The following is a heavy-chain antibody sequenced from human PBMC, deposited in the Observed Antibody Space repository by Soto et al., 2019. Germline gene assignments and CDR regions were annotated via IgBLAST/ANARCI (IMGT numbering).Heavy chain of an antibody. D-gene: IGHD3-22*01. J-gene: IGHJ4*02. CDR1: GFTFSSYG. V-gene: IGHV3-33*01. Sequence: GGSPRLSCAASGFTFSSYGMHWVRQAPGKGLEWVAVIWYDGSNKYYADSVKGRFTISRDNSKNTLYLQMISLRAEDTAVYYCARDPQYYDSSGYLIFDYWGQGTLVTISS. CDR2: IWYDGSNK. CDR3: ARDPQYYDSSGYLIFDY.